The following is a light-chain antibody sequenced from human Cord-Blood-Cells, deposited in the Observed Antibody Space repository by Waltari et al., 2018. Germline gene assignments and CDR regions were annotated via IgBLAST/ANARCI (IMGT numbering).Light chain of an antibody. CDR3: SSYTSSSTWV. Sequence: QSALTQPASVSGSPGQSTTISCTGTSSDVGGYNYVSWYQQHPGKAPKLMIYDVSKRPSGGSNRFSGSKSGNTAYLTISGLQAEDEADYYCSSYTSSSTWVFGGGTKLTVL. CDR1: SSDVGGYNY. J-gene: IGLJ3*02. V-gene: IGLV2-14*01. CDR2: DVS.